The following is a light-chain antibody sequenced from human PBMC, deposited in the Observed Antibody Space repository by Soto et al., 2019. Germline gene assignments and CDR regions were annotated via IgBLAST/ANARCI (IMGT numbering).Light chain of an antibody. CDR3: SSYTTSSTYV. Sequence: SAKKQPASVSGSPGQSITISCTGTSSDVGGYNYVSWYQHHPGKAPKLMIYDVSNRPSGVSNRFSGSKSGNTASLTISGLQAEDEADYYCSSYTTSSTYVFGTGTKVTVL. V-gene: IGLV2-14*03. J-gene: IGLJ1*01. CDR2: DVS. CDR1: SSDVGGYNY.